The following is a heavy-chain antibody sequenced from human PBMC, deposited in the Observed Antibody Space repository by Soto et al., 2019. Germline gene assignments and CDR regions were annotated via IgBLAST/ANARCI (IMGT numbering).Heavy chain of an antibody. CDR2: IYYLGRT. CDR1: GDSISTYY. Sequence: QVQLQESGPGRVKPSETLSLTCTVSGDSISTYYWNWVRQPLGKGLEWIGYIYYLGRTNYNPSLRSRVTMSLDTSKNQIALNLNSVTAADTAVYYCARDLVGLTLFDYWGQGLLVTVSS. CDR3: ARDLVGLTLFDY. D-gene: IGHD2-8*02. J-gene: IGHJ4*02. V-gene: IGHV4-59*01.